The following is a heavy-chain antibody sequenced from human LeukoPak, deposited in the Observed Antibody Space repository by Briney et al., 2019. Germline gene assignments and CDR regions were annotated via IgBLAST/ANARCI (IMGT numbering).Heavy chain of an antibody. CDR2: IRYDGSNK. Sequence: PGESLRLSSAASGFTFSSYGMHWVRQAPGKGLEWVAFIRYDGSNKYYADSVKGRFTISRDNSKNTLYLQMNSLRAEDTAVYYCAKSFLGPATVVYLDYWGQGTLVTVSS. D-gene: IGHD4-23*01. CDR1: GFTFSSYG. J-gene: IGHJ4*02. CDR3: AKSFLGPATVVYLDY. V-gene: IGHV3-30*02.